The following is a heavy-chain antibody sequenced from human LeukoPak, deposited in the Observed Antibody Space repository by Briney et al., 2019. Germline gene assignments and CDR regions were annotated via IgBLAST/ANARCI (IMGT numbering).Heavy chain of an antibody. CDR1: GYTFTSYA. J-gene: IGHJ4*02. CDR3: ARDRGSGIAYFDY. D-gene: IGHD3-10*01. V-gene: IGHV1-3*01. Sequence: GASVKVSCKAPGYTFTSYAMHWVRQAPGQRLEWMGWINAGNGNTKYSQKFQGRVTITRDTSASTAYMELSSLRSEDTAVYYCARDRGSGIAYFDYWGQGTLVTVSS. CDR2: INAGNGNT.